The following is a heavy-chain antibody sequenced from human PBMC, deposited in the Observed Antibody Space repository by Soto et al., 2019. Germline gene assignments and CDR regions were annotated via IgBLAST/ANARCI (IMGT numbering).Heavy chain of an antibody. CDR1: GFTFSSYA. D-gene: IGHD5-18*01. V-gene: IGHV3-30-3*01. J-gene: IGHJ4*02. CDR3: ARDQVDTAMVMEVYYFDY. Sequence: PGGSLRLSCAASGFTFSSYAMHWVRQAPGKGLEWVAVISYDGSNKYYADSVKGRFTISRDNSKNTLYLQMNSLRAEDTAVYYCARDQVDTAMVMEVYYFDYWGQGTLVTVSS. CDR2: ISYDGSNK.